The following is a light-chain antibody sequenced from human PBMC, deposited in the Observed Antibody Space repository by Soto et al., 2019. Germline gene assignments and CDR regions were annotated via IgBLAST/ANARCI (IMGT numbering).Light chain of an antibody. CDR2: DVS. V-gene: IGLV2-14*03. CDR3: CSYTSSSTFV. CDR1: SSDVGGYNY. Sequence: QSALTQPASVSGSPGQSITISCTGTSSDVGGYNYVSWYQHHPGEAPKLMIYDVSNRPSGVFNRFSGSKSGNTASLTISGLQAEDEGDYYCCSYTSSSTFVFGGGTKLTVL. J-gene: IGLJ2*01.